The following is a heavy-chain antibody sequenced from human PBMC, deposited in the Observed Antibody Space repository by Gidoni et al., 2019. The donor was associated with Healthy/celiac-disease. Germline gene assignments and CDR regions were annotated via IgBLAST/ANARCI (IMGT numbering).Heavy chain of an antibody. CDR1: GGTFSSYA. CDR2: IIPIFGTA. CDR3: ASGSRGSGYYQIDY. V-gene: IGHV1-69*01. Sequence: SSVKVSCKASGGTFSSYAISWVRQAPGQELEWMGGIIPIFGTANYAQKFQVRVTITADESTSTAYMELSSLRSEDTAVYYCASGSRGSGYYQIDYWGQGTLVTVSS. D-gene: IGHD3-3*01. J-gene: IGHJ4*02.